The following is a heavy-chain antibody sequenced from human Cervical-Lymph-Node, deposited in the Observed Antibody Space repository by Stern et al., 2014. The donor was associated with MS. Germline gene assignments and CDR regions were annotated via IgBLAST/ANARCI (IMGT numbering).Heavy chain of an antibody. CDR1: GGTFSSSD. CDR2: IIPTIETA. V-gene: IGHV1-69*01. D-gene: IGHD3-10*01. J-gene: IGHJ4*02. Sequence: VQLVESGAEVQKPGSSVKVSCRASGGTFSSSDISWVRQAPGQGLEWMGGIIPTIETANYAQKYQGRVTITADESTSTDYMELSSLRSEDAVIYYCALGGFGHYFEYWGQGTLVTVSS. CDR3: ALGGFGHYFEY.